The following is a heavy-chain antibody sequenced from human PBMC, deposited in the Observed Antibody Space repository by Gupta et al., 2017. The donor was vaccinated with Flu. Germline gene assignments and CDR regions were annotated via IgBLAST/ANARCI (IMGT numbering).Heavy chain of an antibody. CDR1: GYIFTSYY. D-gene: IGHD6-13*01. J-gene: IGHJ5*02. CDR2: INPSGGST. V-gene: IGHV1-46*01. Sequence: QVQLVQSGAEVKKPGASVKVSCKASGYIFTSYYMHWVRQAPGQGLEWMGIINPSGGSTSYAQKFQGRVTMTRDTSTSTVYMELSSLRSEDTAVYYCAIAAAGTGWFDPWGQGTLVTVSS. CDR3: AIAAAGTGWFDP.